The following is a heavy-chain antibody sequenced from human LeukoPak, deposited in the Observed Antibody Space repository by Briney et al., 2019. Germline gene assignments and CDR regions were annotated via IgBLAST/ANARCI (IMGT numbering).Heavy chain of an antibody. D-gene: IGHD6-19*01. CDR1: GYTFTGYY. CDR3: ARDGTTGYSSGWTRY. Sequence: ASVKVSCKASGYTFTGYYMHWVRQAPGQGLEWMGWINPNSGGTNYAQKFQGRVTMTRDTSISTAYMELSRLRSDDTAVYYCARDGTTGYSSGWTRYWGQGTLVTVSS. J-gene: IGHJ4*02. CDR2: INPNSGGT. V-gene: IGHV1-2*02.